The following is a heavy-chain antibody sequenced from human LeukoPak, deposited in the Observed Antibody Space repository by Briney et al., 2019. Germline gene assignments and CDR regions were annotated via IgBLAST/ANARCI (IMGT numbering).Heavy chain of an antibody. D-gene: IGHD3-16*01. J-gene: IGHJ4*02. CDR1: GFTFGSYA. CDR2: ISGTGGST. CDR3: ARSNNGGWGYCDY. V-gene: IGHV3-23*01. Sequence: GGSLRLSCAASGFTFGSYAMSWVRQAPGKGLEWVSGISGTGGSTYYADSVEGRLTISRDNSKNTLYVQMSSLRAEDTAVYYCARSNNGGWGYCDYWGQGSLVTVSS.